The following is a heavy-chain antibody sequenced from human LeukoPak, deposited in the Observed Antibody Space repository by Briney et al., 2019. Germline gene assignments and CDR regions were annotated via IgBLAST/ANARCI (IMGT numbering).Heavy chain of an antibody. Sequence: SETLSLTCTVSGGSISNYYWSWIRQPPGKGLEWIGYIYYSGSTNYSPSLKSRVTISVDTSKNQFSLKLSSVTPADTAVYYCARDLGYSDGWFDPWGQGTLVTVSS. J-gene: IGHJ5*02. CDR1: GGSISNYY. CDR3: ARDLGYSDGWFDP. CDR2: IYYSGST. V-gene: IGHV4-59*01. D-gene: IGHD1-26*01.